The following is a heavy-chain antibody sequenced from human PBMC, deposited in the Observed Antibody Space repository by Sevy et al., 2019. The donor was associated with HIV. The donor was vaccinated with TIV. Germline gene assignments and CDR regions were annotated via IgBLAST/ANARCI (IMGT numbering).Heavy chain of an antibody. J-gene: IGHJ4*02. V-gene: IGHV3-9*01. D-gene: IGHD5-18*01. CDR3: AKARGMDTAMVTFDY. CDR2: ISWNSGSI. CDR1: GFTFDDYA. Sequence: GGSLRLSCAASGFTFDDYAMHWVRQAPGKGLEWVSGISWNSGSIGYADSVKGRFTISRDNAKNSLYLQMNSLRAEDTALYYCAKARGMDTAMVTFDYWGQGTLVTVSS.